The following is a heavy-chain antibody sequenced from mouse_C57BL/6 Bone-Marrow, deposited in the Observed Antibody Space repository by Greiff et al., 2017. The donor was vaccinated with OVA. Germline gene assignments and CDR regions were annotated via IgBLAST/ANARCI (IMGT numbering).Heavy chain of an antibody. CDR3: ARYILSYFDY. Sequence: DVMLVESGGGLVQPGGSLSLSCAASGFTFTAYYMSWVRQPPGKALEWLGFIRNKANGYTTEYSASVKGRFTISRDNSQSILYLQMNALRAEDSATYYSARYILSYFDYWGQGTTLTVSS. CDR2: IRNKANGYTT. CDR1: GFTFTAYY. V-gene: IGHV7-3*01. D-gene: IGHD6-1*01. J-gene: IGHJ2*01.